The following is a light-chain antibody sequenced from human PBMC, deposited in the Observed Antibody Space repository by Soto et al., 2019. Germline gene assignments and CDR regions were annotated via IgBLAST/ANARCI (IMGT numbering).Light chain of an antibody. CDR1: SSDVGGYNS. CDR2: DVS. J-gene: IGLJ3*02. CDR3: SSYTSSSTLV. Sequence: QSALTQPASVSGSPGQSITISCTGTSSDVGGYNSVSWYQQYPGKAPKVMIYDVSDRPSGVSNRFSGSKSANTASLTISGLQAEDEADYYCSSYTSSSTLVFGGGTQVTVL. V-gene: IGLV2-14*01.